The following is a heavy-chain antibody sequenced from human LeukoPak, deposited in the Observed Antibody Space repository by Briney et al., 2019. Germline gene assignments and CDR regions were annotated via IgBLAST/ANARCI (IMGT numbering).Heavy chain of an antibody. V-gene: IGHV4-30-2*01. CDR1: GGSVSSGGHS. D-gene: IGHD3-22*01. CDR3: ARYYYDSNNYFRYFDY. J-gene: IGHJ4*02. Sequence: PSETLSLTCAVSGGSVSSGGHSWSWIRQPPGKGLEWIGYIYHSGSTYYNPSLKSRVTISVDRSKNQFSLKLSSVTAADTAVYYCARYYYDSNNYFRYFDYWGQGTLVTVSS. CDR2: IYHSGST.